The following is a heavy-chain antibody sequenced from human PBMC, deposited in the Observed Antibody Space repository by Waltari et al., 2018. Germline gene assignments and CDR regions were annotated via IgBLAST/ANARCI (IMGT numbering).Heavy chain of an antibody. V-gene: IGHV3-33*03. J-gene: IGHJ4*02. CDR1: GFNFKNFG. D-gene: IGHD2-21*02. Sequence: QVQLVESGGGVVQPGTSLRLSCVGSGFNFKNFGMPWVRPAPGKGLEWLAVIWHDGSQTLYGDSVKGRLTISRDDSKSTLYLQMDSLGPEDTAIYYCAKDPFYCKNRHCDPVHLDQWGPGTRVTVAS. CDR2: IWHDGSQT. CDR3: AKDPFYCKNRHCDPVHLDQ.